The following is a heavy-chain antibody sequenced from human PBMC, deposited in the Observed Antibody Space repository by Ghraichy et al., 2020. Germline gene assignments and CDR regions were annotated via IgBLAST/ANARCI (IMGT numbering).Heavy chain of an antibody. CDR3: ASSGASNWYFDL. V-gene: IGHV6-1*01. CDR1: GDSVSSNSAA. J-gene: IGHJ2*01. Sequence: SETLSLTCAISGDSVSSNSAAWNWIRQSPSRGLEWLGRTYYRSKWYNDYAVSVKSRITINPDTSKNQFSLQLNSVTPEDTAVYYCASSGASNWYFDLWGRGTLVTVSS. CDR2: TYYRSKWYN. D-gene: IGHD3-10*01.